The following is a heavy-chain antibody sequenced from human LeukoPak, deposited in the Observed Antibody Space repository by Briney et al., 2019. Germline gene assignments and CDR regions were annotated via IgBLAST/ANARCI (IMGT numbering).Heavy chain of an antibody. V-gene: IGHV1-46*01. CDR3: ARDPFSGADYYDSSGYPYYYYMDV. J-gene: IGHJ6*03. Sequence: ASVKVSCKASGYTFTSYYMHWVRQAPGQGLEWMGIINPSGGSTSYAQKFQGRVTMTRDTSTSTVYMELSSLRSEDTAVYYCARDPFSGADYYDSSGYPYYYYMDVWGKGTTVTISS. CDR1: GYTFTSYY. CDR2: INPSGGST. D-gene: IGHD3-22*01.